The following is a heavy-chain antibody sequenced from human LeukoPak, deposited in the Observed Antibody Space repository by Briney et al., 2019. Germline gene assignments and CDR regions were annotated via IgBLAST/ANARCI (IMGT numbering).Heavy chain of an antibody. CDR2: IYHSGST. V-gene: IGHV4-38-2*01. CDR1: GYSISSGYY. Sequence: SETLSLTCAVSGYSISSGYYWGWIRQPPGKGLEWIGSIYHSGSTYYNPSLKSRVTISVDTSKNQFSLKLSSVTAADTAVYYCARGRSIAVAGNQYYFDYWGQGTLVTVSS. CDR3: ARGRSIAVAGNQYYFDY. J-gene: IGHJ4*02. D-gene: IGHD6-19*01.